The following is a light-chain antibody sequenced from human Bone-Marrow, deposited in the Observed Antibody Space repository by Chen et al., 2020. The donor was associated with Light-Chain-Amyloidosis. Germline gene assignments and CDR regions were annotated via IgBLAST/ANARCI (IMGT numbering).Light chain of an antibody. J-gene: IGLJ3*02. CDR2: DVS. CDR3: SSYTSSDTLV. V-gene: IGLV2-14*03. Sequence: QSALTQPASVSGSPGQSITISCTVTSNDVGGYNDVSWYQQHPGKAPKLMIYDVSNVPSGVSNRFSGSKSGNTASLTISGLQAEDEADYYCSSYTSSDTLVFGGGTKVTVL. CDR1: SNDVGGYND.